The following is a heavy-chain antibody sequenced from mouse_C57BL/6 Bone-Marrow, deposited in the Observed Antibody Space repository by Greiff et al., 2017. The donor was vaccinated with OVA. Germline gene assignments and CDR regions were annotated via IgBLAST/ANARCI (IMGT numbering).Heavy chain of an antibody. V-gene: IGHV1-81*01. CDR3: AVRGLYYYGSSSAWFAY. CDR1: GYTFTSYG. Sequence: QVHVKQSGAELARPGASVKLSCKASGYTFTSYGISWVKQRTGQGLEWIGEIYPRSGNTYYNEKFKGKATLTADKSSRTAYMALRSLTSEDSAVYFCAVRGLYYYGSSSAWFAYWGQGTLVTVSA. D-gene: IGHD1-1*01. J-gene: IGHJ3*01. CDR2: IYPRSGNT.